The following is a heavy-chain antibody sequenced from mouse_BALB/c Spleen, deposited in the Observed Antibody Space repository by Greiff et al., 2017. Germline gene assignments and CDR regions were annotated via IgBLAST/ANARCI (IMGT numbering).Heavy chain of an antibody. CDR3: ASELGLRAMDY. D-gene: IGHD3-1*01. V-gene: IGHV5-6*01. Sequence: VQLQQSGGDLVKPGGSLKLSCAASGFTFSSYGMSWVRQTPDKRLEWVATISSGGSYTYYPDSVKGRFTISRDNAKNTLYLQMSSLKSEDTAMYYCASELGLRAMDYWGQGTSVTVSS. J-gene: IGHJ4*01. CDR2: ISSGGSYT. CDR1: GFTFSSYG.